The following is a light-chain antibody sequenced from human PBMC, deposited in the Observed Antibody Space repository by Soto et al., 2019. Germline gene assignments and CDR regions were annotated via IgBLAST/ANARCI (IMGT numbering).Light chain of an antibody. CDR1: QDVSHW. CDR3: QHYDSYPYT. CDR2: KAS. J-gene: IGKJ2*01. V-gene: IGKV1-5*03. Sequence: DIHMDQSPSALSASVGDRVTITCRASQDVSHWLAWYQQKPGQAPKLVIYKASSLESGVPSRFSGRGSGTEFTLTIRDLQPDDLATYYCQHYDSYPYTFGQGTSLEIK.